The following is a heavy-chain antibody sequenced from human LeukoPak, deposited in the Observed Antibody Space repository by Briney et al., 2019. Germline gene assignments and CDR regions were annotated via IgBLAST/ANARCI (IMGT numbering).Heavy chain of an antibody. Sequence: GGSLRLSCAASGFAFSNYGMSWVRQAPGKGLEWVSAISGSGDRTFYADSVKGRLTISRDNSKNTLYLQLNTVRAEDTALYYCARGGTNYYYMDVWGNGTTVTVSS. CDR3: ARGGTNYYYMDV. V-gene: IGHV3-23*01. CDR2: ISGSGDRT. J-gene: IGHJ6*03. CDR1: GFAFSNYG. D-gene: IGHD3-10*01.